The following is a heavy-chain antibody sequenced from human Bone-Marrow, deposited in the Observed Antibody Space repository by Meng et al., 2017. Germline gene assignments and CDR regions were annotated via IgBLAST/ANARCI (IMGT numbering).Heavy chain of an antibody. J-gene: IGHJ4*02. V-gene: IGHV3-23*01. D-gene: IGHD2-2*02. CDR3: ALYRYYFDY. CDR1: GFTFSSYA. CDR2: ISGSGGST. Sequence: GESLKISCAASGFTFSSYAMSWVRQAPGKGLEWVSAISGSGGSTYYADSVKGRFTISRDNSKNTLYLQMNRLRAEDTAVYYCALYRYYFDYWGQGTLVTVSS.